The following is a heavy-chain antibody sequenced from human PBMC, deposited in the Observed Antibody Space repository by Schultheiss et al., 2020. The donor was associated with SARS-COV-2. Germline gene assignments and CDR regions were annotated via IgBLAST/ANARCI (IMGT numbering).Heavy chain of an antibody. CDR3: AKLVGWELLSQGYYFDY. D-gene: IGHD1-26*01. V-gene: IGHV3-23*01. CDR1: GFTFSSYA. CDR2: ISGSGGST. Sequence: GGSLRLSCAASGFTFSSYAMSWVRQAPGKGLEWVSAISGSGGSTYYADSVKGRFTISRDNSKNTLYLQMNSLRAEDTAVYYCAKLVGWELLSQGYYFDYWGQGTLVTVSS. J-gene: IGHJ4*02.